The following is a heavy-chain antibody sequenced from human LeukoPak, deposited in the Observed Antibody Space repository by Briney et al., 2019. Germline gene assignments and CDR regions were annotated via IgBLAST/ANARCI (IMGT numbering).Heavy chain of an antibody. CDR2: INGDGSST. J-gene: IGHJ3*02. V-gene: IGHV3-74*01. D-gene: IGHD6-6*01. CDR1: GFIFSQFW. CDR3: ARDGLPAARDI. Sequence: PGGSLRLSCAGSGFIFSQFWMQWVRQVPGKGLVWVSRINGDGSSTNYADSVKGRFTISRDNAKSTLYLQMNSLRAEDTAVYYCARDGLPAARDIWGQGTMVTASS.